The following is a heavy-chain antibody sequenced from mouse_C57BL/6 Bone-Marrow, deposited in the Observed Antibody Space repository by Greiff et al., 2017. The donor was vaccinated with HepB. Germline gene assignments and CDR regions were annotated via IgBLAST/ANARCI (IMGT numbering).Heavy chain of an antibody. V-gene: IGHV5-17*01. CDR1: GFTFSDSG. CDR2: ISSGSSTI. Sequence: EVKVVESGGGLVKPGGSLKLSCAASGFTFSDSGMHWVRQAPEKGLEWVAYISSGSSTIYYADTVKGRFTISRDNAKNTLFRQMTSLRSEDTAMYYCASPVYYDYDWYFDVWGTGTTVTVSS. D-gene: IGHD2-4*01. CDR3: ASPVYYDYDWYFDV. J-gene: IGHJ1*03.